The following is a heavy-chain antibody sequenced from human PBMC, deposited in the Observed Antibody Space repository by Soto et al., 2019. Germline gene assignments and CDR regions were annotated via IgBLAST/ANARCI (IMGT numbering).Heavy chain of an antibody. Sequence: SETLSLTCTVSGGSISSYYWSWIRQPPGKGLEWIGYIYYSGSTNYNPSLKSRVTISVDTSKNQFSLKLSSVTAADTAVFYCARSAGSYYNKGAFDIWGQGTVVTVSS. J-gene: IGHJ3*02. D-gene: IGHD3-10*01. CDR3: ARSAGSYYNKGAFDI. CDR2: IYYSGST. CDR1: GGSISSYY. V-gene: IGHV4-59*01.